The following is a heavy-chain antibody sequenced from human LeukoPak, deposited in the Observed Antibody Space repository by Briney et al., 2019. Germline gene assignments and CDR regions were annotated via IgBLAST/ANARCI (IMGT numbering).Heavy chain of an antibody. V-gene: IGHV1-3*01. J-gene: IGHJ4*02. CDR1: GGTFSSYA. D-gene: IGHD3-10*01. Sequence: GASVKVSCKASGGTFSSYAISWVRQAPGQRLEWMGWINAANGNTKYSQKFQGRVTITRDTSASTAYMELSSLRSEDTAVYYCARALYYYASGSHYYFDYRGQGTLVTVSS. CDR3: ARALYYYASGSHYYFDY. CDR2: INAANGNT.